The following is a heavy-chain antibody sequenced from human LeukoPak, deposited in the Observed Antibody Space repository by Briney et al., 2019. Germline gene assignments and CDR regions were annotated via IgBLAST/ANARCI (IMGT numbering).Heavy chain of an antibody. Sequence: GGSLRLSCAASGFTFSSYAMSWVRQAPGKGLEWVSAISGSGGSTYYADSVKGRFTISRDNSKDTLYLQMNSLRAEDTAVYYCAKDREAAYYDFWSGYYTGMSVGWFDPWGQGTLVTVSS. J-gene: IGHJ5*02. CDR1: GFTFSSYA. D-gene: IGHD3-3*01. CDR3: AKDREAAYYDFWSGYYTGMSVGWFDP. V-gene: IGHV3-23*01. CDR2: ISGSGGST.